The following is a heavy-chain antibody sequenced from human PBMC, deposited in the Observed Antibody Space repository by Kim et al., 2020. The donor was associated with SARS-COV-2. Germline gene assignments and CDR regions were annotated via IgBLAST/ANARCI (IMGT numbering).Heavy chain of an antibody. CDR1: GGSISSSSYY. D-gene: IGHD3-16*01. CDR3: ARDPLGSTSLGIGYYY. V-gene: IGHV4-39*07. Sequence: SETLSLTCTVSGGSISSSSYYWGWIRQPPGKGLEWIGSVYYSGNTYCNPSLKSRVTITVDTSKNQFSLKLTSVTAAATAIYYCARDPLGSTSLGIGYYY. CDR2: VYYSGNT. J-gene: IGHJ6*01.